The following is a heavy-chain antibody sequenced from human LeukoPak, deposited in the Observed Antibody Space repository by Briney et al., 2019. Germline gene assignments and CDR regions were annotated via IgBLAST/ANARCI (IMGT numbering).Heavy chain of an antibody. CDR1: GFSFTTYW. Sequence: GESLRLSCAASGFSFTTYWMSWVRQAPGKGLEWVSGINWNGGSTGYADSVKGRFTISRDNAKNSLYLQMNSLRAEDTAVYYCARAVLDYYGSGSYYFDYWGQGTLVTVSS. D-gene: IGHD3-10*01. CDR3: ARAVLDYYGSGSYYFDY. J-gene: IGHJ4*02. CDR2: INWNGGST. V-gene: IGHV3-20*04.